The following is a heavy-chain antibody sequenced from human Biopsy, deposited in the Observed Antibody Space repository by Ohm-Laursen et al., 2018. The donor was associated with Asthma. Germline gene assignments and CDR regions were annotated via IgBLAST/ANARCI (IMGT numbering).Heavy chain of an antibody. CDR2: INSVFGTT. D-gene: IGHD2-15*01. Sequence: PSVKVSCKFLGGTFNTYVTGWVRQAPGQGLGWMGGINSVFGTTTYPQKFQDRLTITADDSTSTVYMELSSLRSEDTTVYYCARKAGSCISSTCYSLDFWGQGTLVSVSS. J-gene: IGHJ4*02. CDR1: GGTFNTYV. V-gene: IGHV1-69*01. CDR3: ARKAGSCISSTCYSLDF.